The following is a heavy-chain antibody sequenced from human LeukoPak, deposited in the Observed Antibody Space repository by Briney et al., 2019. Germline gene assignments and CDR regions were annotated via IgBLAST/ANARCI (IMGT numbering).Heavy chain of an antibody. CDR3: AKGHAVYCSSTSCYVDY. CDR1: GFTFSSYG. V-gene: IGHV3-30*18. CDR2: ISYDGSNK. D-gene: IGHD2-2*01. Sequence: GRSLRLSCAASGFTFSSYGMHWVRQAPGKGLEWVAVISYDGSNKYYADSVKGRFTISRDNSKNTLYLQMNSLRAEDTAVCYCAKGHAVYCSSTSCYVDYWGQGTLVTVSS. J-gene: IGHJ4*02.